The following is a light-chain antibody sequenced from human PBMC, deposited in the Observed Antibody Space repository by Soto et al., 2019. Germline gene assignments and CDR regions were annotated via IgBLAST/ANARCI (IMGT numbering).Light chain of an antibody. CDR3: QQRYNWPNT. CDR1: QSVGTY. V-gene: IGKV3-11*01. J-gene: IGKJ2*01. CDR2: DAS. Sequence: EIVLTQSPATLSWSPGERATLSCRASQSVGTYLAWYQHNPGQAPRLLIYDASNRATGIPARFSGSGSGTDFTLTISSPEPEDFAVYYCQQRYNWPNTFGQGTKLEIK.